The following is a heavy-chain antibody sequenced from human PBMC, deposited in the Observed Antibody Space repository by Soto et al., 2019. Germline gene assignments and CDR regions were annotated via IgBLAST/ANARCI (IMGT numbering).Heavy chain of an antibody. CDR3: ARKATYSSSSGWFDP. V-gene: IGHV1-46*03. J-gene: IGHJ5*02. CDR1: GYTFTSYY. D-gene: IGHD6-13*01. CDR2: INPSGGST. Sequence: QVQLVQSGAEVKKPGASVKVSCKASGYTFTSYYMHWVRQAPGQGLEWMGIINPSGGSTSYAQKLQGRVTRSRDTSTSTVYMELSSLRSEDTAVYYCARKATYSSSSGWFDPWGQGTLVTVSS.